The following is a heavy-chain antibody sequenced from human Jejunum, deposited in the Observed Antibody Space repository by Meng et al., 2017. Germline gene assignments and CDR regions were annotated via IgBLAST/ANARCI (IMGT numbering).Heavy chain of an antibody. CDR1: EFTFSNYK. CDR2: IWHDGTNK. Sequence: QVHLVESGGGVVQPGRSLTLSCAASEFTFSNYKMSWVRQSPGRGLEWVAVIWHDGTNKYYADAVKGRFTISRDNSKNTLYLQMNSLRAEDTALYYCLAYTSGWNWGQGTLVTVSS. J-gene: IGHJ4*02. CDR3: LAYTSGWN. D-gene: IGHD6-19*01. V-gene: IGHV3-33*03.